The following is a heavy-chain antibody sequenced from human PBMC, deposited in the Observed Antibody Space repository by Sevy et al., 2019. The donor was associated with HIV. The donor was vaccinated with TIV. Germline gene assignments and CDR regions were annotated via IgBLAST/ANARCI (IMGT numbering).Heavy chain of an antibody. CDR2: IRTKPYGGTA. CDR3: SRGAFGSSAGIHYYGLDV. V-gene: IGHV3-49*03. D-gene: IGHD6-6*01. CDR1: GFAFGDYA. Sequence: GGSLRLSCTASGFAFGDYAMTWIRQVPGKGLEWVGFIRTKPYGGTADYAASAKGRFTISRGDSKSIAYLQMSNLKTEDTAVYYCSRGAFGSSAGIHYYGLDVWGQGTTVTVSS. J-gene: IGHJ6*02.